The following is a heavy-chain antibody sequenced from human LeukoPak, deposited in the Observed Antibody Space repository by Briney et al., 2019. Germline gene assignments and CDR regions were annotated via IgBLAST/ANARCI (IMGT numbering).Heavy chain of an antibody. J-gene: IGHJ4*02. D-gene: IGHD6-19*01. CDR3: ARDPKQWLVPFDY. Sequence: GASLRVSCKASGYNLIYHALHWVRQAPGQGLEWMGIINPSGGSTSYAQKFQGRVTMTRDMSTSTVYMELSSLRSEDTAVYYCARDPKQWLVPFDYWGQGTLVTVSS. V-gene: IGHV1-46*01. CDR2: INPSGGST. CDR1: GYNLIYHA.